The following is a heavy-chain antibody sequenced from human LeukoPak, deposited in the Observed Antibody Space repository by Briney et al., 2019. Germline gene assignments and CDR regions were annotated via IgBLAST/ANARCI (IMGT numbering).Heavy chain of an antibody. J-gene: IGHJ5*02. V-gene: IGHV3-30*18. CDR3: AKIFCGGSCNWFDP. CDR1: GFTFSSYG. Sequence: QPGRSLRLSCAAPGFTFSSYGMHWVRRAPGKGLEWVAVISYDGSNKYYADSVKGRFTISRDNSKNTLYLQMNSLRAEDTAVYYCAKIFCGGSCNWFDPWGQGTLVTVSS. CDR2: ISYDGSNK. D-gene: IGHD2-15*01.